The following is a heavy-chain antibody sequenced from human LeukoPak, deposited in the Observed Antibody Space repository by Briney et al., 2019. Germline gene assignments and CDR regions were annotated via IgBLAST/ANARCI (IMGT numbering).Heavy chain of an antibody. Sequence: ASVNVSCKASGYTFTSYGIGWVRQAPGQGLEWMGWISAYNGNTNYAQKLQGRVTMTTDTSTSTAYMELRSLRSDDTAVYYCARDIGFDYVWGSYRQLTGFDYWGQGTLVTVSS. V-gene: IGHV1-18*01. D-gene: IGHD3-16*02. CDR3: ARDIGFDYVWGSYRQLTGFDY. J-gene: IGHJ4*02. CDR1: GYTFTSYG. CDR2: ISAYNGNT.